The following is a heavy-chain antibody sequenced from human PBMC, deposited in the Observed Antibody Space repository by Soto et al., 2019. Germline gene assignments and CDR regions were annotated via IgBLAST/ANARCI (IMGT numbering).Heavy chain of an antibody. CDR3: ARSLRQYYYYYMDV. J-gene: IGHJ6*03. D-gene: IGHD3-16*02. Sequence: ASETLSLTCTVSGGSISSYYLSWIRQPPGKGLEWIGYIYYSGSTNYNPSLKSRVTISVDTSKNQFSLKLSSVTAADTAVYYCARSLRQYYYYYMDVWGKGTTVTVSS. V-gene: IGHV4-59*01. CDR1: GGSISSYY. CDR2: IYYSGST.